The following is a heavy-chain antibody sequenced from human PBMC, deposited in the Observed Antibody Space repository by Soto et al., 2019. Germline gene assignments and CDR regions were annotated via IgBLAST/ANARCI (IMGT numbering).Heavy chain of an antibody. CDR2: MNPNSGNT. CDR3: ARLSPHENWNLDY. D-gene: IGHD1-1*01. CDR1: GYTLTSYD. Sequence: ASVKVSCKASGYTLTSYDINWVRQATGQGLEWMGWMNPNSGNTGYAQKFQGRVTMTRNTSISTAYMELSSLRSEDTAVYYCARLSPHENWNLDYWGQGTLVTVSS. V-gene: IGHV1-8*01. J-gene: IGHJ4*02.